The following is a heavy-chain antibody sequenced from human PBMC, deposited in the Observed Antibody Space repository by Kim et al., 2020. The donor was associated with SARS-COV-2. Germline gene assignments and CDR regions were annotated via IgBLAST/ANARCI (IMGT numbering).Heavy chain of an antibody. CDR3: ARDKPDYVWGSYRSYYFDY. J-gene: IGHJ4*02. CDR2: IYYSGST. V-gene: IGHV4-30-4*01. Sequence: SETLSLTCTVSGGSISSGDYYWSWIRQPPGKGLEWIGYIYYSGSTYYNPSLKSRVTISVDTSKNQFSLKLSSVTAADTAVYYCARDKPDYVWGSYRSYYFDYWGQGTLVTVSS. D-gene: IGHD3-16*02. CDR1: GGSISSGDYY.